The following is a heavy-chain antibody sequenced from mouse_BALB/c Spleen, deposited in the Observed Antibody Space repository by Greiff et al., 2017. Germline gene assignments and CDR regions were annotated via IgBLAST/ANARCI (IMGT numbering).Heavy chain of an antibody. CDR2: IWGDGST. J-gene: IGHJ4*01. V-gene: IGHV2-3*01. CDR1: GFSLTSYG. Sequence: QVQLQQSGPGLVAPSQSLSITCTVSGFSLTSYGVSWVRQPPGKGLEWLGVIWGDGSTNYHSALISRLSISKDNSKSQVFLKLNSLQTDDTATYYCAKKEFMTTVVPDNYAMDYWGQGTSVTVSS. D-gene: IGHD1-1*01. CDR3: AKKEFMTTVVPDNYAMDY.